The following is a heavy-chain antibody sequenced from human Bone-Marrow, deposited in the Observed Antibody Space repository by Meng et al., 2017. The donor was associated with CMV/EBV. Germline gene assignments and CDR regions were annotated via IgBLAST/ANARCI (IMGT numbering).Heavy chain of an antibody. V-gene: IGHV4-4*02. D-gene: IGHD1-26*01. CDR2: IYHSGST. CDR1: GGSISSINC. J-gene: IGHJ4*02. Sequence: VSGGSISSINCCSWLRQPPGKGLAWIGEIYHSGSTNYNPSLKSRVTISVDKSKNQFSLKLSSVTAADTAVYYCARVNRARGSYYFDYWGQGALVTVSS. CDR3: ARVNRARGSYYFDY.